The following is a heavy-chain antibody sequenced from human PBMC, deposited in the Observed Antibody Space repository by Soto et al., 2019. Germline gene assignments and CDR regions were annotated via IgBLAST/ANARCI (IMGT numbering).Heavy chain of an antibody. Sequence: QVQLVQSGAEVKRPGSSVKVSCKASGDTFTFYSINWVRQAPGLGLEWMGRINPILSMSNYAQRFQGRVTKTANKSTSTSYKELSSLRAEDTAIYYCARSYGAGYRAFDYWGQGALVTVSS. CDR3: ARSYGAGYRAFDY. V-gene: IGHV1-69*02. D-gene: IGHD3-10*01. CDR2: INPILSMS. J-gene: IGHJ4*02. CDR1: GDTFTFYS.